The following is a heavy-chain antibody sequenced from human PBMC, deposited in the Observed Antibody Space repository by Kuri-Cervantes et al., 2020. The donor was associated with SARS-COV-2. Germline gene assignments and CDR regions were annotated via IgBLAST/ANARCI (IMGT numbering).Heavy chain of an antibody. V-gene: IGHV3-7*05. Sequence: GESLKISCAASGFTFANYYMSWVRQSPGKGLEWVANIKFDGSDKYYVDSVRGRFTISRDNAKNTLYLQMNSLRAEDTAVNYCAKSEGHDFWSGYSYFDYWGQGTLVTVSS. J-gene: IGHJ4*02. D-gene: IGHD3-3*01. CDR2: IKFDGSDK. CDR1: GFTFANYY. CDR3: AKSEGHDFWSGYSYFDY.